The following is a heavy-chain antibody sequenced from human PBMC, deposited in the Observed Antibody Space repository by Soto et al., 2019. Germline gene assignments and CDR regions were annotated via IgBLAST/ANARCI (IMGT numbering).Heavy chain of an antibody. D-gene: IGHD2-8*01. CDR2: ISPYNGNT. Sequence: QVQLVQSGGEVKKPGASVKVSCKASGYTFSNFGRSWGRQAPGQGRELMGWISPYNGNTNYAQKLQGRLTMTTDTSTSTAYMELRSLRSDDTAVYYCARDRLGVSVTGGGFDSWGQGTLVTVSS. J-gene: IGHJ4*02. CDR1: GYTFSNFG. CDR3: ARDRLGVSVTGGGFDS. V-gene: IGHV1-18*01.